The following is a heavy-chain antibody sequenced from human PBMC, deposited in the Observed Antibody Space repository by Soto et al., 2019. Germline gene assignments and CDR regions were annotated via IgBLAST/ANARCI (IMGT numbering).Heavy chain of an antibody. V-gene: IGHV3-23*01. D-gene: IGHD2-2*01. CDR1: GFTFSSYA. Sequence: PGGSLRLSCAASGFTFSSYAMSWVRQAPGKGLEWVSAISGSGGSTYYADSVKGRFTISRDNSKNTLYLQMNSLRAEDTAVYYCAKDLWYCSSTSCYFDYWCQGTLVTVSS. CDR3: AKDLWYCSSTSCYFDY. CDR2: ISGSGGST. J-gene: IGHJ4*02.